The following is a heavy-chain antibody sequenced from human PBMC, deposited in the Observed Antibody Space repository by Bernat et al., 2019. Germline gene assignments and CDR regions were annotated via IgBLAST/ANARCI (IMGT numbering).Heavy chain of an antibody. CDR1: GFTFSSYA. CDR2: ISYDGSNK. D-gene: IGHD6-13*01. CDR3: ARAEDSSSCYDY. Sequence: QVQLVESGGGVVQPGRSLRLSCAASGFTFSSYAMHWVRQAPGKGLEWVAVISYDGSNKYYAASVRGRFTISRDKSKNTLYLQMNSLRAEDTAVYYCARAEDSSSCYDYWGQGTLVTVSS. V-gene: IGHV3-30-3*01. J-gene: IGHJ4*02.